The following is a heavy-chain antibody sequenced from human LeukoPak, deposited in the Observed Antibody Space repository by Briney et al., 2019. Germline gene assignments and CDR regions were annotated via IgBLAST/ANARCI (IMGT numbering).Heavy chain of an antibody. Sequence: PGGSLRLSCSASGFTFSTYWMSWVRQAPGKGLEWVSAISGSGGSTYYADSVKGRFTISRDKSKNTLYLQMNSLRAEDTAVYYCAKGRRRTAMDHFDYWGQGTLVTVSS. V-gene: IGHV3-23*01. D-gene: IGHD5-18*01. CDR2: ISGSGGST. CDR3: AKGRRRTAMDHFDY. J-gene: IGHJ4*02. CDR1: GFTFSTYW.